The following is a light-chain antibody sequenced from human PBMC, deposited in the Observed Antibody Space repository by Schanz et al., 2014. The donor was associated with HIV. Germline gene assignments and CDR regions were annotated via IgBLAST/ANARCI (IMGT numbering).Light chain of an antibody. V-gene: IGLV2-14*03. CDR2: DVS. J-gene: IGLJ3*02. Sequence: QSALTQPASVSGSPGQSISISCTGTSGDVGSYNYVSWYQQHPGKAPKLMIYDVSKRPSGVPDRFSGSKSGNTASLTISGLQAEDEGDYYCCSCTNTNTWVFGGGTKLTVL. CDR1: SGDVGSYNY. CDR3: CSCTNTNTWV.